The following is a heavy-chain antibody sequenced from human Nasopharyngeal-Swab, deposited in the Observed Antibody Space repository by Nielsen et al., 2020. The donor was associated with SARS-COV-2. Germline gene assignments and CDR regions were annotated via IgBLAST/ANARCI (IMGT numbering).Heavy chain of an antibody. D-gene: IGHD2-2*01. Sequence: GGSLRLSCAASGFTFSSYAMHWVRQAPGKGLEWVAVISYDGSNKYYADSVKGRFTISGDNSKNALYLQMNSLRAEDTAVYYCASGSPINVVPAARHPRQFDYWGQGTLVTVSS. V-gene: IGHV3-30-3*01. J-gene: IGHJ4*02. CDR2: ISYDGSNK. CDR1: GFTFSSYA. CDR3: ASGSPINVVPAARHPRQFDY.